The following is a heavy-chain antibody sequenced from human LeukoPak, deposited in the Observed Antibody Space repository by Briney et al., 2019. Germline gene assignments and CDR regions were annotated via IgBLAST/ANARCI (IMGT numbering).Heavy chain of an antibody. CDR2: VDPADGET. D-gene: IGHD3-16*01. Sequence: VRISCKTSGYIFTDHYVHWLQQAPGGGLQWMGRVDPADGETKVAPRFQGRVTIIADTSFDTAYMELSSLRSEDTAMYFCAIDLKTQTILGDGRFDTWGQGTLITVSS. V-gene: IGHV1-69-2*01. CDR1: GYIFTDHY. J-gene: IGHJ5*02. CDR3: AIDLKTQTILGDGRFDT.